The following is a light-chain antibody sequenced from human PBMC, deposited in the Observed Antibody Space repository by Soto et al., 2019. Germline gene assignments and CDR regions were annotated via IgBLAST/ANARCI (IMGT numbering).Light chain of an antibody. CDR2: KVS. V-gene: IGKV1-5*03. Sequence: DTQMTQSPSTLSASVGDRVTITCRASQTIDNWLAWYQQIPGKAPNLLIYKVSSLDSGVPSRFSGSGSGTEFTLTITSLQPEDFATYYCQQYKAYPYTFAQGTKLQIK. CDR3: QQYKAYPYT. J-gene: IGKJ2*01. CDR1: QTIDNW.